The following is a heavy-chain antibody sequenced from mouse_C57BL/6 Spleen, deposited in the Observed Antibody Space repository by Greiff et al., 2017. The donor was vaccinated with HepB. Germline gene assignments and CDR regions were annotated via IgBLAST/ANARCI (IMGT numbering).Heavy chain of an antibody. Sequence: VQLVESGAELARPGASVKLSCKASGYTFTSYGISWVQQRTGQGLEWIGEIYPRSGNTYYNEKFKGKATLTADKSSSTAYMELRSLTSEDSAVYFCARTYYDYDGGFAYWGQGTLVTVSA. D-gene: IGHD2-4*01. CDR1: GYTFTSYG. CDR3: ARTYYDYDGGFAY. CDR2: IYPRSGNT. J-gene: IGHJ3*01. V-gene: IGHV1-81*01.